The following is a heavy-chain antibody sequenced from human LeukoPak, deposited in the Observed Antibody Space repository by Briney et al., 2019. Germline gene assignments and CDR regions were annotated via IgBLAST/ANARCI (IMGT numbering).Heavy chain of an antibody. CDR1: GYTFTSYG. Sequence: GASVKVSCKASGYTFTSYGISWVRQAPGQGLEWMGWISAYNGNTNYAQKLQGRVTMTTDTSTSTAYMELRSLRSDDTAVYYCARGAWERGYYYYGMDVWGQGTTVTVSS. CDR2: ISAYNGNT. J-gene: IGHJ6*02. V-gene: IGHV1-18*01. D-gene: IGHD1-1*01. CDR3: ARGAWERGYYYYGMDV.